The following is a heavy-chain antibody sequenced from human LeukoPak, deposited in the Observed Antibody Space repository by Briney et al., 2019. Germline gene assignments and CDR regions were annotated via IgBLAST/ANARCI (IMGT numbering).Heavy chain of an antibody. Sequence: PGGSLRLSCAASGFTFRNYSMNWVRQAPGKGLEWVSFISSSSSYMYYADSLKGRFTISRDNANNSLYLQMNSLRAEDTAVYYCARDLGTFWSGSYSGFLDYWGQGTLVTVSS. D-gene: IGHD3-3*01. V-gene: IGHV3-21*01. CDR2: ISSSSSYM. J-gene: IGHJ4*02. CDR3: ARDLGTFWSGSYSGFLDY. CDR1: GFTFRNYS.